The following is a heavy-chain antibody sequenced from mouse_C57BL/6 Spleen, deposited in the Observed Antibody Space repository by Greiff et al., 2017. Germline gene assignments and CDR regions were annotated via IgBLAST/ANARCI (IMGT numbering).Heavy chain of an antibody. V-gene: IGHV1-81*01. J-gene: IGHJ4*01. CDR1: GYTFTSYG. D-gene: IGHD1-1*02. CDR2: IYPRSGNT. Sequence: VQLQQSGAELARPGASVKLSCKASGYTFTSYGISWVKQRPGQGLEWIGEIYPRSGNTYYNEKFKGKATLTADKSSSTAYMELRSLTSEDSAVYFCARGYYPYAMDYWGQGTSVTVSS. CDR3: ARGYYPYAMDY.